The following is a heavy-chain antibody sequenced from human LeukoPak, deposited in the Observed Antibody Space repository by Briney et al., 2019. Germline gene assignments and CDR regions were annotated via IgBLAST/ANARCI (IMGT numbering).Heavy chain of an antibody. J-gene: IGHJ5*02. D-gene: IGHD5-12*01. CDR3: ARFSRGIVATTNWFDP. Sequence: PSETLSLTCTVSGGSISSRNWWSWVRQPPGKGLEWIGEMYHSGSINYNPSLKSRVTISVDKSKNQFSLKLSSVTAADTAVYYCARFSRGIVATTNWFDPWGQGTLVTVSS. CDR1: GGSISSRNW. CDR2: MYHSGSI. V-gene: IGHV4-4*02.